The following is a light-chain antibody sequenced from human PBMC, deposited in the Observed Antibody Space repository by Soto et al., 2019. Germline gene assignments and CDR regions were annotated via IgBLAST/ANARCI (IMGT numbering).Light chain of an antibody. J-gene: IGKJ2*01. V-gene: IGKV3-20*01. CDR3: QQYVSSSYT. Sequence: EIMLTQSPGTLSLSPGERATLSCRASQSVASSYLGWYQQKPGQATRLLIYATSSRATGIPDRFSGSGSGTDFTLTISRLEPEDFAVYYCQQYVSSSYTFGQGTKLEIK. CDR1: QSVASSY. CDR2: ATS.